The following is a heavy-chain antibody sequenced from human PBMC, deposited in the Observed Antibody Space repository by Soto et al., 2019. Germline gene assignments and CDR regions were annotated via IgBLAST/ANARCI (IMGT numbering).Heavy chain of an antibody. J-gene: IGHJ4*02. CDR2: ISDSGGTS. D-gene: IGHD1-26*01. CDR3: AKRPRALLTFDY. V-gene: IGHV3-23*04. CDR1: GFIFSNYV. Sequence: EVQLVDSGGGLVQPGGSLRLSCAASGFIFSNYVMSWVRQAPGKGLEWVSSISDSGGTSYYADSVKGRFTISRDNSKNTLYLQMNSLRAEDMAIYYCAKRPRALLTFDYWGQGSLLTVSS.